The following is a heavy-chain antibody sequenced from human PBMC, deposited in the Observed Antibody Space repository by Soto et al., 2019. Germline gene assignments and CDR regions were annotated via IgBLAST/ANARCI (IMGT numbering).Heavy chain of an antibody. CDR2: VYDSGST. J-gene: IGHJ6*02. Sequence: SETLSLTCTVSGGSISSYYCSWIRQPPGKGLEWIGHVYDSGSTNYNPSLKGRVSISIDTSKNQFSLKLTSVTAADTAVFYCARGPGGSGSYRPPPYYFYYGMDVWGQGTTLTVSS. V-gene: IGHV4-59*01. CDR1: GGSISSYY. D-gene: IGHD3-10*01. CDR3: ARGPGGSGSYRPPPYYFYYGMDV.